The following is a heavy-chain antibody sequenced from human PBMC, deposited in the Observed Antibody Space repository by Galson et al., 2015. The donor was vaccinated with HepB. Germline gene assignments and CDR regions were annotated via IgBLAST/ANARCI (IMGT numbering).Heavy chain of an antibody. D-gene: IGHD3-22*01. CDR3: ARDLRRHDSSGYYSPDY. J-gene: IGHJ4*02. Sequence: SVKVSCKASGYTFTSYGISWVRQAPGQGLEWMGIINPSGGSTSYAQKFQGRVTMTRDTSTSTVYMELSSLRSEDTAVYYCARDLRRHDSSGYYSPDYWGQGTLVTVSS. CDR2: INPSGGST. CDR1: GYTFTSYG. V-gene: IGHV1-46*01.